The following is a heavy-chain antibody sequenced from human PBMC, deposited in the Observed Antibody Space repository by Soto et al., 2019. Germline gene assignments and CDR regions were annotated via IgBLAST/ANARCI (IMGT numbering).Heavy chain of an antibody. CDR3: AREPRTGTIDY. CDR1: GYTFTGYY. V-gene: IGHV1-18*04. D-gene: IGHD1-1*01. J-gene: IGHJ4*02. CDR2: ISAYNGNT. Sequence: ASVKVSCKASGYTFTGYYMHWVRQAPGQGLEWMGWISAYNGNTNYAQKLQGRVTMTTNTATSTAYMELSSLRSEDTAVYYCAREPRTGTIDYWGQGTLVTVSS.